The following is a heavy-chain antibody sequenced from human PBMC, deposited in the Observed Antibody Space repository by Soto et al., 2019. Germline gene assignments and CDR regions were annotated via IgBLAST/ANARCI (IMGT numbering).Heavy chain of an antibody. CDR1: GGSIRRGGYY. CDR3: APNGYDRLYSYGMDV. Sequence: QVQLQESGPGLVKSSQTLSLTCTVSGGSIRRGGYYWTWIRQHPEKGLESIGYVYYSGMTYYNPSLKSRVSISVDTSKTQFSLNLSSVTAADTAVYYCAPNGYDRLYSYGMDVWGQGTTVTVS. V-gene: IGHV4-31*03. D-gene: IGHD5-12*01. CDR2: VYYSGMT. J-gene: IGHJ6*02.